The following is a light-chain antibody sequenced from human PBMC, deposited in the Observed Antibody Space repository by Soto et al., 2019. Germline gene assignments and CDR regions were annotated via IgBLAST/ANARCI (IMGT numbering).Light chain of an antibody. CDR1: QSISGW. V-gene: IGKV1-5*01. J-gene: IGKJ1*01. Sequence: DIQMTQSPSALSASVGDRVTITCRASQSISGWLAWYQQKPGKAPRLLIYDASYLERGVPSRFSGSGSGTDFTLTSSDLQPDDLGTYYGQQYTSLWTFGPGTKVEI. CDR3: QQYTSLWT. CDR2: DAS.